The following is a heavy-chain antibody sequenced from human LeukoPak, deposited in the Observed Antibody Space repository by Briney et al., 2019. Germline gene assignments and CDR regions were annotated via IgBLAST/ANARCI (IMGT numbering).Heavy chain of an antibody. CDR2: IVVGSGNT. D-gene: IGHD3-3*01. CDR1: GFTFTSSA. CDR3: AAGGLLEWTNFDY. V-gene: IGHV1-58*02. Sequence: SVKVSCKASGFTFTSSAMQWVRQARGQRLECIGWIVVGSGNTNCAQKFQERVTITRDMSTSTAYMERSSLRSEDTAVYYCAAGGLLEWTNFDYWGQGTLVTVSS. J-gene: IGHJ4*02.